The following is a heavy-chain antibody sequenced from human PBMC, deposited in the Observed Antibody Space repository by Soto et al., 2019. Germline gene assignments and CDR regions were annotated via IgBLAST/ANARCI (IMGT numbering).Heavy chain of an antibody. CDR1: GYGFTTYG. Sequence: QVHLVQSGAEVKKPGASVKVSCKDSGYGFTTYGITWVRQAPGQGLEWMAWISAHNGNTNYAQKLQGRVTVTRDTSTCTAYMERRSLRSGDTAVYYCARGRYGDYWGQGALVTVSS. V-gene: IGHV1-18*01. CDR2: ISAHNGNT. J-gene: IGHJ4*02. D-gene: IGHD1-1*01. CDR3: ARGRYGDY.